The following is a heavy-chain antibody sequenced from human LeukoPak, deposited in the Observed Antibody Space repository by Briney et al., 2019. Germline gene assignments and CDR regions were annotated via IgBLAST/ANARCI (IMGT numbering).Heavy chain of an antibody. CDR3: ANTYYYDSSGYEGGVWFDP. CDR1: GYTFTSYA. CDR2: INAGNGNT. Sequence: ASVKVSCKASGYTFTSYAMHWVRQAPGQRLEWMGWINAGNGNTKYSQKFQGRVTITADESTSTAYMELSSLRSEDTAVYYCANTYYYDSSGYEGGVWFDPWGQGTLVTVSS. V-gene: IGHV1-3*01. J-gene: IGHJ5*02. D-gene: IGHD3-22*01.